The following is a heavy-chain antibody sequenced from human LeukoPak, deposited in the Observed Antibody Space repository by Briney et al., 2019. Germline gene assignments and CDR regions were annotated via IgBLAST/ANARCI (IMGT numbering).Heavy chain of an antibody. D-gene: IGHD3-22*01. Sequence: ASVKVSCKASGYTFTGYYMHWVRQAPGQGLEWMGWINPNSGGTNYAQKFQGRVTKTRDTSISTAYMELSRLRSDDTAVYYCARDYYDSSGQSPSNFDYWGQGTLVTVSS. CDR1: GYTFTGYY. J-gene: IGHJ4*02. CDR2: INPNSGGT. CDR3: ARDYYDSSGQSPSNFDY. V-gene: IGHV1-2*02.